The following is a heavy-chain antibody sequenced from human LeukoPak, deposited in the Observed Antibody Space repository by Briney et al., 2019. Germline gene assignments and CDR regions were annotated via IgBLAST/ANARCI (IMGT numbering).Heavy chain of an antibody. V-gene: IGHV1-8*01. Sequence: ASVKVSCKASGYTFTNYDMNWVRQATGQGLEWMGWRNPNSGRTGFAQKFQGRLTMTADTSISTAYMELSSLTSDDTAVYYCARGPVSTQGMDVWGQGTTVTVSS. D-gene: IGHD6-13*01. CDR2: RNPNSGRT. J-gene: IGHJ6*02. CDR3: ARGPVSTQGMDV. CDR1: GYTFTNYD.